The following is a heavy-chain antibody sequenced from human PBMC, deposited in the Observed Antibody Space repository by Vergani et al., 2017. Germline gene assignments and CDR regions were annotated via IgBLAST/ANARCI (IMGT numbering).Heavy chain of an antibody. CDR2: IYTSGST. D-gene: IGHD3-3*01. V-gene: IGHV4-61*02. CDR1: GGSISSGSYY. CDR3: AGLRVLDWFQIDY. J-gene: IGHJ4*02. Sequence: QVQLQESGPGLVKPSQTLSLTCTVSGGSISSGSYYWSWLRQPAGKGLDWIGRIYTSGSTNYNPSLKSRVTISVDTSKNQFSLKLRSVTAADTAVYYCAGLRVLDWFQIDYWGQGTLVTVSS.